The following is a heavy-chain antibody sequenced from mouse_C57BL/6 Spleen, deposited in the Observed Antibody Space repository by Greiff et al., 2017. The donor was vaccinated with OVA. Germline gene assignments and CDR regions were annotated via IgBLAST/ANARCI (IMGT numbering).Heavy chain of an antibody. D-gene: IGHD1-1*01. CDR1: GFTFSDYY. V-gene: IGHV5-16*01. CDR3: ARSRSVVATDAMDY. J-gene: IGHJ4*01. CDR2: INYDGSST. Sequence: EVMLVESEGGLVQPGSSMKLSCTASGFTFSDYYMAWVRQVPEKGLEWVANINYDGSSTYYLDSLKSRFIISRDNAKNILYLQMSSLKSEDTATYYCARSRSVVATDAMDYWGQGTSGTVSS.